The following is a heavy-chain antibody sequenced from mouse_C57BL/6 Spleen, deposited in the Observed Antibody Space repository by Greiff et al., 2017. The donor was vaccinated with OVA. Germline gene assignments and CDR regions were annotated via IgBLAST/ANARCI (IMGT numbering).Heavy chain of an antibody. D-gene: IGHD2-3*01. CDR1: GFTFSDYY. CDR3: ARDGYYDDWYFDV. J-gene: IGHJ1*03. CDR2: INYDGSST. Sequence: EVHLVESEGGLVQPGSSMKLSCTASGFTFSDYYMAWVRQVPEKGLEWVANINYDGSSTYYLDSLKSRFIISRDNAKNILYLQMSSLKSEDTATYYCARDGYYDDWYFDVWGTGTTVTVSS. V-gene: IGHV5-16*01.